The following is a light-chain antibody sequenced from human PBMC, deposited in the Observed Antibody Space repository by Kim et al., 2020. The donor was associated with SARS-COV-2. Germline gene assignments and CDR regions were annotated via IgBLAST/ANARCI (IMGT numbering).Light chain of an antibody. CDR1: GSDIGGYDD. CDR3: SSYASSTNYI. Sequence: GQSITISCTGTGSDIGGYDDVSWYQQYPGKAPKLMLYHVTKRPSGVSDRFSGSKSGNTASLTISGLQAEDEADYYCSSYASSTNYIFGTGTKVTVL. J-gene: IGLJ1*01. CDR2: HVT. V-gene: IGLV2-14*04.